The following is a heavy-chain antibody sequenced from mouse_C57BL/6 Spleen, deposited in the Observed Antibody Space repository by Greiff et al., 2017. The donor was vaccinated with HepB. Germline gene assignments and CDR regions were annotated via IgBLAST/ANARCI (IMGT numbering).Heavy chain of an antibody. CDR3: ARGVGEGGYFDY. CDR1: GYTFTSYG. D-gene: IGHD1-1*02. CDR2: IYPRSGNT. J-gene: IGHJ2*01. V-gene: IGHV1-81*01. Sequence: VQLQESGAELARPGASVKLSCKASGYTFTSYGISWVKQRTGQGLEWIGEIYPRSGNTYYNEKFKGKATLTADKSSSTAYMELRSLTSEDSAVYFCARGVGEGGYFDYWGQGTTLTVSS.